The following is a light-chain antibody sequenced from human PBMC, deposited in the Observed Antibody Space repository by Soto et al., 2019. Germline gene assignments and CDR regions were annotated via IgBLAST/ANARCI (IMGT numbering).Light chain of an antibody. CDR3: QQYDNLHLLT. V-gene: IGKV1-33*01. CDR2: DPS. J-gene: IGKJ4*01. Sequence: DIQMTQSPSSLSASVGDRVTITCQASQDISNYLNWYQQKPGKAPKLLIYDPSNLETGVPSRFSGSGSRSDFTFTISSLQPEDIATYYCQQYDNLHLLTFGGGTKVDIK. CDR1: QDISNY.